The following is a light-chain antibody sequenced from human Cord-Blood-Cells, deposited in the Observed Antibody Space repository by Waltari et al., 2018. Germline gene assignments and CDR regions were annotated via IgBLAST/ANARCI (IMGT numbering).Light chain of an antibody. J-gene: IGLJ2*01. CDR1: NVGDKY. CDR2: QDS. CDR3: QAWDSSTAV. Sequence: SYALTQPPSVSVSPGQTASLTCSGANVGDKYACWYQQKPGQSPVLVIYQDSKRPSGIPERFSGSNSGNTATLTISGTQAMDEADYYCQAWDSSTAVFGGGTKLTVL. V-gene: IGLV3-1*01.